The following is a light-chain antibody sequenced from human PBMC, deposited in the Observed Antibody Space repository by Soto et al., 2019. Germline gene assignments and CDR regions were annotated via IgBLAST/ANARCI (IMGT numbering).Light chain of an antibody. CDR3: SSYTSSSTRGV. Sequence: QSALPQPASVSGSPGQSITISCTGTSSDVGGYNHVSWYQQHPGKAPKLMIYDVSNRPSGVSNRFSGSKSGNTASLTISGLQAEDEADYYCSSYTSSSTRGVFGTGTKVTVL. CDR1: SSDVGGYNH. J-gene: IGLJ1*01. CDR2: DVS. V-gene: IGLV2-14*01.